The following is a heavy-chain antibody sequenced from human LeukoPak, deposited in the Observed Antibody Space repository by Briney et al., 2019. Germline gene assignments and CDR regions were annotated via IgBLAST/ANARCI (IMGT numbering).Heavy chain of an antibody. CDR2: IYYSGST. V-gene: IGHV4-59*01. CDR3: ARGSMGGSGSYYRDYYYGMDV. J-gene: IGHJ6*02. D-gene: IGHD3-10*01. Sequence: PSETLSLTCTVSGGSISGYYWSWIRQPPGKGLEYIGYIYYSGSTNSNPSLKSRVTMSVDTSKNQFSLKLTSVTAADTAVYYCARGSMGGSGSYYRDYYYGMDVWGQGTTVTVSS. CDR1: GGSISGYY.